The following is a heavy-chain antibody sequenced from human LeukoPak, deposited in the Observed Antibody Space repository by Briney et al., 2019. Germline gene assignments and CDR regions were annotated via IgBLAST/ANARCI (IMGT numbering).Heavy chain of an antibody. CDR3: ARKSGYARVY. CDR1: GESFSGYF. J-gene: IGHJ4*02. CDR2: INHSGSTS. Sequence: SETLSLTCAVYGESFSGYFWNWIRQPPGKGLEWIGEINHSGSTSNHNPSLKSRVTMSVDTSKNQFSLKLSSVTAADTAVYYCARKSGYARVYWGQGNLVTVSS. V-gene: IGHV4-34*01. D-gene: IGHD5-12*01.